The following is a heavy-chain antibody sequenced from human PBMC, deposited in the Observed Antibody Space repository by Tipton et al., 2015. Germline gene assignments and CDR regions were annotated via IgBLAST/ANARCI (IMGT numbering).Heavy chain of an antibody. CDR1: GVSISGYY. D-gene: IGHD3-9*01. Sequence: TLSLTCTVSGVSISGYYWTWIRQPPGKGLQWVGNVFHTGATSYNSSLKSRLTFSIDTSKNQVSLRLSSVTAADTAVYYCACQDYDSLTRDYQTVDYWGQGTLVTVSS. V-gene: IGHV4-59*01. CDR2: VFHTGAT. J-gene: IGHJ4*02. CDR3: ACQDYDSLTRDYQTVDY.